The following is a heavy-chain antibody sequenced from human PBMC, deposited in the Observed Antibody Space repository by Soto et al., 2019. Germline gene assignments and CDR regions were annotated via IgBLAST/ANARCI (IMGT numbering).Heavy chain of an antibody. CDR3: AKDRRAGGKNGFYSDF. Sequence: EVQLLESGGGLVQPGGSLRLSCAASGFTFSSYGMSCVRQAPGTGLEWVSFSSATVAGTYYSDSVKGRVTISIANSKYTLYLQMPILRADDTAVSYCAKDRRAGGKNGFYSDFWGQGALVIVSS. D-gene: IGHD2-21*01. J-gene: IGHJ4*02. CDR2: SSATVAGT. CDR1: GFTFSSYG. V-gene: IGHV3-23*01.